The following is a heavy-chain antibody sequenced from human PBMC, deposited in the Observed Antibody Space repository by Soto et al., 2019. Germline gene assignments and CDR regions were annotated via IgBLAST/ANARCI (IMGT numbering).Heavy chain of an antibody. D-gene: IGHD3-10*01. J-gene: IGHJ4*02. CDR1: GFTFSSYA. CDR3: AREFASGSPNYDY. V-gene: IGHV3-23*01. CDR2: FTNYGAT. Sequence: GGPLRLSCAASGFTFSSYAMSWVRQAPGRGLEWVSTFTNYGATFYADSVKGRFTISRDNSKNTLYLQMNSLRAEDTALYYCAREFASGSPNYDYWGLGTLVTVSS.